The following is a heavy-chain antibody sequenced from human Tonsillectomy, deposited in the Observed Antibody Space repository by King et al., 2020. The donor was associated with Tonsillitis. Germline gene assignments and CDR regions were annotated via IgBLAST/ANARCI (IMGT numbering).Heavy chain of an antibody. V-gene: IGHV3-23*04. Sequence: VQLVESGGGLVQPGGSLRLSCAASGFTFSSYAMSWVRQAPGKGLEWVSLISGSGGNTYYADSVKGRFTISRDNSTNTLYLQMNSLRAEDTAIYDCAKNTGYGAVGSIDYWGQGTLVTVSS. D-gene: IGHD6-13*01. J-gene: IGHJ4*02. CDR1: GFTFSSYA. CDR2: ISGSGGNT. CDR3: AKNTGYGAVGSIDY.